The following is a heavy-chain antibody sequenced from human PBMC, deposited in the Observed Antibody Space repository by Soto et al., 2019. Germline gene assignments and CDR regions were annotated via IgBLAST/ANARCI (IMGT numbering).Heavy chain of an antibody. CDR2: IAHDGSNA. Sequence: VQLVESGGGVVQPGGSLRLSCAASGFTFRNHAMHWVRQAPGKGLECLAVIAHDGSNAFYRDAVKGRFTVSRDNSKNTLYLYMHSVRSEDTGVYYCARGHREEMLVVVGARPVEYGTDIWGQGTTVIVSS. V-gene: IGHV3-30-3*01. J-gene: IGHJ6*02. D-gene: IGHD2-15*01. CDR1: GFTFRNHA. CDR3: ARGHREEMLVVVGARPVEYGTDI.